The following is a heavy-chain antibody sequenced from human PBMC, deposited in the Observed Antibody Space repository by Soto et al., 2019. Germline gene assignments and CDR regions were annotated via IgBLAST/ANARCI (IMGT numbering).Heavy chain of an antibody. V-gene: IGHV3-21*04. J-gene: IGHJ6*02. D-gene: IGHD1-26*01. CDR3: ARETNGFMGAIAPAGYYYYGMDV. CDR2: ISSSSSYI. CDR1: GFTFSSYS. Sequence: EVQLVESGGGLVKPGGSLRLSCAASGFTFSSYSMNWVRQAPGKGLEWVSSISSSSSYIYYADSVKGRFTISRDNAKNSLYLQMNSLRAEDTAVYYCARETNGFMGAIAPAGYYYYGMDVWGQGTTVTVSS.